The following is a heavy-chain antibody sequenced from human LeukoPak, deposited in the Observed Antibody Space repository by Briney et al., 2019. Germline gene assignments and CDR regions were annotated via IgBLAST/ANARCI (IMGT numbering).Heavy chain of an antibody. V-gene: IGHV1-69*04. CDR2: IIPILGIT. Sequence: GASVKVSCKASGGTFSSYAISWVRQAPGRGLEWMGRIIPILGITNYAQKFQGRVTLTADKSTSTAYMELSSLGSEDTAVYYCARADTAMIPGRDYYFDYWGQGTLVTVSS. CDR3: ARADTAMIPGRDYYFDY. CDR1: GGTFSSYA. D-gene: IGHD5-18*01. J-gene: IGHJ4*02.